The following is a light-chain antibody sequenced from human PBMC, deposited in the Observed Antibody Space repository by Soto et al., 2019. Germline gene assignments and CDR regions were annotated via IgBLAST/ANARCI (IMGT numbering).Light chain of an antibody. CDR3: KQYNSYST. Sequence: DIQMTQSPSTLSASVGDRVTITCRASQSISSWLAWYQQKPGKAPKLLIYKASSLESGVPSRFSGSGSGTEFTLTINSLQPDDFATYYCKQYNSYSTFGQGTKLEIK. CDR2: KAS. CDR1: QSISSW. J-gene: IGKJ2*01. V-gene: IGKV1-5*03.